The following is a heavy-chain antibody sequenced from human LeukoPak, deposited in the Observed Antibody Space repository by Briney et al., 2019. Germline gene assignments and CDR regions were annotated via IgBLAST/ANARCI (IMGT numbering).Heavy chain of an antibody. CDR2: IDGSGAST. CDR1: GFTFGIFA. Sequence: GSLRLSCGASGFTFGIFAMSWVRQAPGKGLEWVSTIDGSGASTYYADPVKGRFTVSRDNSKNTLFLHMSRLRAADTAVYYCAKDQPADGYNTIWGQGTLVTVSS. CDR3: AKDQPADGYNTI. J-gene: IGHJ4*02. V-gene: IGHV3-23*01. D-gene: IGHD5-24*01.